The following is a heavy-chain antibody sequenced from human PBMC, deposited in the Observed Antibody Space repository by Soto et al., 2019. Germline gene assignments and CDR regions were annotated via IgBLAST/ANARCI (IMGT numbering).Heavy chain of an antibody. D-gene: IGHD3-22*01. CDR1: GGTFSSYA. CDR3: ARGLSDKDSSGYYLNNWFDP. V-gene: IGHV1-69*13. CDR2: IIPIFGTA. Sequence: GASVKVSCKASGGTFSSYAISWVRQAPGQGLEWMGGIIPIFGTANYAQKFQGRVTITADESTSTAYMELSSLRSEDTAVYYCARGLSDKDSSGYYLNNWFDPWGQGTLVTVSS. J-gene: IGHJ5*02.